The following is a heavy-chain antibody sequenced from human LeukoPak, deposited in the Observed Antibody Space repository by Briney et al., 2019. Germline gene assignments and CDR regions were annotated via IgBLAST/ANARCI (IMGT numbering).Heavy chain of an antibody. CDR2: ISYDGSNK. Sequence: PGGSLRLSCAASGFTFSSYDMHWVRQAPGKGLEWVAVISYDGSNKHYADSVKGRFTISRDNSKSTLYLQMNSLRAEDTAVYYCAKDGVGANYFDYWGQGTLVTVSS. CDR3: AKDGVGANYFDY. CDR1: GFTFSSYD. V-gene: IGHV3-30*18. D-gene: IGHD1-26*01. J-gene: IGHJ4*02.